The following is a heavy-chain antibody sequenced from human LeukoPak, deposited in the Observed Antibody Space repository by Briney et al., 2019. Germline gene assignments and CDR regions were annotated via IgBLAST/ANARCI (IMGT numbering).Heavy chain of an antibody. CDR1: GFTFSSYA. V-gene: IGHV3-23*01. CDR3: AKTSRIVGANDYFDY. J-gene: IGHJ4*02. Sequence: PGGSLRLSCAASGFTFSSYAMSWVRQAPGKGLEWVSAISGSGGATYYADSVKGRFTISRDNSKNTLYLQMSSLRAEDTAVYCCAKTSRIVGANDYFDYWGQGTLVTVSS. D-gene: IGHD1-26*01. CDR2: ISGSGGAT.